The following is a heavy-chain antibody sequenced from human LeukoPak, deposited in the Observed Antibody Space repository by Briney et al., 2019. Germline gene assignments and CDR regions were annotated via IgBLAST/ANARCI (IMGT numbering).Heavy chain of an antibody. CDR1: GFTFRNYG. J-gene: IGHJ6*03. CDR2: IWSDGNNR. V-gene: IGHV3-30*02. Sequence: PGGSLRLSCAASGFTFRNYGMHWVRQAPGKGLEWVSLIWSDGNNRFYADSVKGRFTISRDNSKNMLYLQMDSLRPEDTALYYCAKDPGASVSGFHMDVWGKGTTVIVSS. D-gene: IGHD2-8*02. CDR3: AKDPGASVSGFHMDV.